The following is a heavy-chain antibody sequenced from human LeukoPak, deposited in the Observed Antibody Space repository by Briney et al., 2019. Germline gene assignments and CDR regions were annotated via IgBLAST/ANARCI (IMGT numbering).Heavy chain of an antibody. Sequence: ASVKVSCKASGYTFTSYDINWVRQATGQGLEWMGWMNPNSGNTGYAQKFQGIVTMTRNTSISTAYMELRSLRSEDTAVYYCARPQGKGILTGLYYFDYLGQGTLVTVSS. D-gene: IGHD3-9*01. CDR3: ARPQGKGILTGLYYFDY. CDR2: MNPNSGNT. V-gene: IGHV1-8*01. J-gene: IGHJ4*02. CDR1: GYTFTSYD.